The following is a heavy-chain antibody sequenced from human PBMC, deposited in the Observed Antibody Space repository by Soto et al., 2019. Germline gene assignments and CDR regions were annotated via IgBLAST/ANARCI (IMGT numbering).Heavy chain of an antibody. J-gene: IGHJ6*02. CDR3: AKVPNGSGSYGMDV. D-gene: IGHD3-10*01. V-gene: IGHV3-30*18. CDR2: ISYDGSNK. Sequence: QVQLVESGGGVVQPGRSLRLSCAASGFTFSSYGMHWVRQAPGKGLEWVAVISYDGSNKYYADSVKGRFTISRDNSKNTVYLPMNRLRAEDTAVYYCAKVPNGSGSYGMDVWGQGTTVTVSS. CDR1: GFTFSSYG.